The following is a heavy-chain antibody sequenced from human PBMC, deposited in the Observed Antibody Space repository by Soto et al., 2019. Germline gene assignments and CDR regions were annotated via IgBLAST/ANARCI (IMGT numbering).Heavy chain of an antibody. J-gene: IGHJ3*02. CDR3: AKCMQVNWNYDAFHI. CDR2: ISSSSSYI. CDR1: GFTFSSYS. V-gene: IGHV3-21*04. Sequence: PGGSLRLSCAASGFTFSSYSMNWVRQAPGKGLEWVSSISSSSSYIYYADSVKGRFTISRDNAKNSLYLQMNSLRAEDTALYYCAKCMQVNWNYDAFHIWGQGTMVTVSS. D-gene: IGHD1-7*01.